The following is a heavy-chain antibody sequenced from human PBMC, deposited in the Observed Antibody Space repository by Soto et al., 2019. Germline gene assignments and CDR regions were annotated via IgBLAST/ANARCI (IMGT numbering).Heavy chain of an antibody. CDR3: ARDYDFWSGYTIDYYYYYGMDV. CDR2: ISSSSSYI. CDR1: GYRLSGYN. V-gene: IGHV3-21*01. Sequence: RLSRAGSGYRLSGYNRNWVRQAPGKGLEWVSSISSSSSYIYYADSVKGRFTISRDNAKNSLYLQMNSLRAEDTAVYYCARDYDFWSGYTIDYYYYYGMDVWGQGTTVTVSS. D-gene: IGHD3-3*01. J-gene: IGHJ6*02.